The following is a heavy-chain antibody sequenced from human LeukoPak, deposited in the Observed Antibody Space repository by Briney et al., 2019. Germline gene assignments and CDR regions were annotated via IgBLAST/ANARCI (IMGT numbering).Heavy chain of an antibody. D-gene: IGHD5-12*01. J-gene: IGHJ4*02. Sequence: GGSLRLSCAASGFIFSRCGMHWVGQAPGKGLEWVAFIQDDGTNNYYADSVKGRFTISRDNSKNTLYLQMSTLRPDDTAVYYCAKRLSAYDHFDYWGQGTLVTVSS. V-gene: IGHV3-30*02. CDR3: AKRLSAYDHFDY. CDR1: GFIFSRCG. CDR2: IQDDGTNN.